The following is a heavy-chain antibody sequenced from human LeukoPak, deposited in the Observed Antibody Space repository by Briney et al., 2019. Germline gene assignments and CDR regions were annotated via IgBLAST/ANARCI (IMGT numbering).Heavy chain of an antibody. D-gene: IGHD6-13*01. CDR1: GFTFSSYA. CDR3: ARGFIAAAGNFHYYFDY. V-gene: IGHV3-30*04. J-gene: IGHJ4*02. Sequence: PGGSLRLSCAASGFTFSSYAMHWVRQAPGKGLEWVAVISYDGSNKYYADSVKGRFTISRDNSKNALYLQMNSLRAEDTAVYYCARGFIAAAGNFHYYFDYWGQGTLVTVSS. CDR2: ISYDGSNK.